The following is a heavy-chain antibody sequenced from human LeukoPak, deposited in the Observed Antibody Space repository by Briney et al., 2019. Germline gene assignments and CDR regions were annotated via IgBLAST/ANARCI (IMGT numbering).Heavy chain of an antibody. Sequence: GESLKISCKGSGYSFTNYWIGWVRQMPGKGLEWMGIIYPGDSDTRYSPSFQGQVTISADKSTSTAYLQWSSLKASDTAMYYCARRVYDGTGYGDDLSRASAFDIWGQGTKVTVSS. CDR1: GYSFTNYW. CDR2: IYPGDSDT. D-gene: IGHD3-22*01. J-gene: IGHJ3*02. V-gene: IGHV5-51*01. CDR3: ARRVYDGTGYGDDLSRASAFDI.